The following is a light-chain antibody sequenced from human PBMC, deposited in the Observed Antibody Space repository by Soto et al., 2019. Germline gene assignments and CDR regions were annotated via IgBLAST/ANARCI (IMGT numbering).Light chain of an antibody. CDR3: QGLNDYPIT. CDR1: QGISSY. CDR2: AAS. Sequence: DIQLTQSPSFLSASVGDRVTITCRASQGISSYLAWYQQKTGEAPKFLIYAASTLRVGVPSRFSGSGSGTEFTRTISSLQTEDFATYYCQGLNDYPITFGQGTRLEIK. J-gene: IGKJ5*01. V-gene: IGKV1-9*01.